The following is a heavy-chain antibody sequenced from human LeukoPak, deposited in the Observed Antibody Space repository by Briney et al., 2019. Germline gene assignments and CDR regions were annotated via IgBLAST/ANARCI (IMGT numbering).Heavy chain of an antibody. V-gene: IGHV1-18*04. Sequence: ASVKVSCKASGYTFTGYYMHWVRQAPGQGLEWMGWISAYNGNTNYAQKLQGRVTMTTDTSTSTAYMELRSLRSDDTAVYYCARETSAYCTNGVCYQKDYWGQGTLVTVSS. D-gene: IGHD2-8*01. CDR3: ARETSAYCTNGVCYQKDY. CDR2: ISAYNGNT. CDR1: GYTFTGYY. J-gene: IGHJ4*02.